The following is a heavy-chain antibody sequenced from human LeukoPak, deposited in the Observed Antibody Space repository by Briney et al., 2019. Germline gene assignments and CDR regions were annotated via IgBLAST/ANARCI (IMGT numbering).Heavy chain of an antibody. V-gene: IGHV3-23*01. CDR2: ISGSGGST. CDR3: AKETPAKRGYKLGAAFDI. J-gene: IGHJ3*02. Sequence: GGSLRLSCAASGFTFSSYAMSWVRQAPGKGLEWVSAISGSGGSTYYADSVKGRFTISRDNSKNTLYLQMNSLRAEDTAVYYCAKETPAKRGYKLGAAFDIWGQGTMVTVSS. CDR1: GFTFSSYA. D-gene: IGHD5-18*01.